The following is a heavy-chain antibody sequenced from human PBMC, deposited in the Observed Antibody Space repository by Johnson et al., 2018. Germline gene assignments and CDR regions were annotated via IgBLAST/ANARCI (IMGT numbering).Heavy chain of an antibody. Sequence: QVQLVQSGGGVVQPGRSLRLSCAASGFTFSSYAMYWVRQAPDKGLEWVAVISYDGGNENYADSVKGRFIISRDNSKNTLYLQMNSLRAEDTAVYYCAKDRNRQVTTPRGAFDIWGQGTMVTVSS. J-gene: IGHJ3*02. D-gene: IGHD4-17*01. CDR1: GFTFSSYA. V-gene: IGHV3-30-3*01. CDR3: AKDRNRQVTTPRGAFDI. CDR2: ISYDGGNE.